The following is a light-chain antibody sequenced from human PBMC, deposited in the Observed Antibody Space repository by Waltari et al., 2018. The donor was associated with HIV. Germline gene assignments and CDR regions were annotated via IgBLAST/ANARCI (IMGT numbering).Light chain of an antibody. Sequence: DIVMTQSPDSLAVSLGERATTHGSSRQSVLYSSNNKNYLAWYQQKPGQPPKLLIYWASTRESGVPDRFSGSGSGTDFTLTISSLQAEDVAVYYCQQYYSTPLTFGGGTKVEIK. V-gene: IGKV4-1*01. CDR2: WAS. J-gene: IGKJ4*01. CDR3: QQYYSTPLT. CDR1: QSVLYSSNNKNY.